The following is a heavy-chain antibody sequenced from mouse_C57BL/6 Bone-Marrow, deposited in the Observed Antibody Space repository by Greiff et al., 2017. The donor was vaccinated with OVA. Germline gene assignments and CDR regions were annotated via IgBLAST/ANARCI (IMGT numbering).Heavy chain of an antibody. CDR3: AREALTTVVGGPVAY. Sequence: QVQLQQPGAELVRPGTSVKLSCKASGYTFTSYWMHWVKQRPGQGLEWIGVIDPSDSSTNYNHKFKGKATLTVDTSSSTDYMQLISLTSEDSAVYYCAREALTTVVGGPVAYWGQGTLVTVSA. CDR1: GYTFTSYW. J-gene: IGHJ3*01. CDR2: IDPSDSST. V-gene: IGHV1-59*01. D-gene: IGHD1-1*01.